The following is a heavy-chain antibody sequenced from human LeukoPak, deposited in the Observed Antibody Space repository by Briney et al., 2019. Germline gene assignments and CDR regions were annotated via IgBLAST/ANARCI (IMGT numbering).Heavy chain of an antibody. Sequence: GGALRVSCVASGCTFSSYVMYWVRQAPGKGREGGAFIRDDGSKKDYADSVKGRFTISRDNSKNTLYVQINSLRIEDMGVYYCARSRGISASPNWFDPWGQGTLVTVSS. CDR3: ARSRGISASPNWFDP. CDR1: GCTFSSYV. J-gene: IGHJ5*02. CDR2: IRDDGSKK. V-gene: IGHV3-30*02. D-gene: IGHD3-3*02.